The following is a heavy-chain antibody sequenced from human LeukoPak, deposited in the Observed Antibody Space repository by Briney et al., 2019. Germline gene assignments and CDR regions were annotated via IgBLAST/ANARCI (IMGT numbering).Heavy chain of an antibody. D-gene: IGHD6-19*01. J-gene: IGHJ4*02. CDR3: ARVMGSGWTGFDY. V-gene: IGHV4-30-4*01. Sequence: SQTLSLTCTVSGGSISSGDYYWSWIRQPPGKGLEWIGYIYYSGSTYYNPSLKSRVTISVDTSKNQFSLKLSSVTAADTAVYYCARVMGSGWTGFDYWGQGTLVTVSS. CDR1: GGSISSGDYY. CDR2: IYYSGST.